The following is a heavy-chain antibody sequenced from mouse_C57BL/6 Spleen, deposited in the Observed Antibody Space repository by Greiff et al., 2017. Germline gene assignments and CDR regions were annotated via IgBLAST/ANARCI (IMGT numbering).Heavy chain of an antibody. CDR2: IDPSDSST. V-gene: IGHV1-50*01. CDR3: ARENYSNWDY. CDR1: GYTFTSYW. Sequence: QVQLQQPGAELVKPGASVKLSCKASGYTFTSYWMQWVKQRPGQGLEWIGEIDPSDSSTNYNQKFKGKATLTLDTSSSTAYMQLSSLTSEDSAVYYCARENYSNWDYWGQGTTLTVSS. D-gene: IGHD2-5*01. J-gene: IGHJ2*01.